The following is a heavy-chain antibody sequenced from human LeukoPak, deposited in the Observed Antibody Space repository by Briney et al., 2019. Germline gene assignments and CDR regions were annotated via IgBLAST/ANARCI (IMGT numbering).Heavy chain of an antibody. CDR2: IKEDGSDK. J-gene: IGHJ4*02. CDR3: ARGSASCDY. Sequence: GGSLRLSCAVSGFTFKSYWVSWVRQAPGKGLEWVANIKEDGSDKYYVDSVKGRFTISRDNAKNSLYLQMNSLRAEDTAVYYCARGSASCDYWGQGTPVTVSS. CDR1: GFTFKSYW. V-gene: IGHV3-7*01.